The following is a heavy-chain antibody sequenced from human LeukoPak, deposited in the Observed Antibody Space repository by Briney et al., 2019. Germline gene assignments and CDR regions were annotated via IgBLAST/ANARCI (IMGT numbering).Heavy chain of an antibody. Sequence: SVKVSCKASGGTFSSYAMGWVRQAPGQGLEWVGGIISNFGTANYAQQFQGRVTITADESTSTAYCELSRLRSEDTAVYYCTLRDIVVVPAAIEFYYYGMAGWGQGSTVTVS. V-gene: IGHV1-69*01. CDR3: TLRDIVVVPAAIEFYYYGMAG. J-gene: IGHJ6*01. CDR1: GGTFSSYA. D-gene: IGHD2-2*01. CDR2: IISNFGTA.